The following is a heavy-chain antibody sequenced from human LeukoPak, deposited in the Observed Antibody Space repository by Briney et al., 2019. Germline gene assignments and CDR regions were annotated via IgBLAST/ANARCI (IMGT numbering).Heavy chain of an antibody. V-gene: IGHV3-11*04. D-gene: IGHD6-19*01. CDR1: GFTFSDYY. CDR2: ISSSGSTI. Sequence: GGSLRLSCAASGFTFSDYYMSWIRQAPGKGLEWVSYISSSGSTIYYADSVKGRFTISRDNAKNSLYLQMNSLRAEDTAVYYCANLLAVAARTSDYWGQGTLVTVSS. J-gene: IGHJ4*02. CDR3: ANLLAVAARTSDY.